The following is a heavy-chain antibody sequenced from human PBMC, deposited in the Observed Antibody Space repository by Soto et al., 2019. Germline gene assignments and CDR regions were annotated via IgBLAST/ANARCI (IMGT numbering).Heavy chain of an antibody. CDR2: ISSSSSYT. V-gene: IGHV3-11*05. CDR3: AREDGLGGSGSSY. Sequence: GGSLRLSCAASGFTFSDYYMSWIRQAPGKGLEWVSYISSSSSYTNYADSVKGRFTISRDNAKNSLYLQMNSLRAEDTAVYYCAREDGLGGSGSSYWGQGTLVTVSS. D-gene: IGHD3-10*01. CDR1: GFTFSDYY. J-gene: IGHJ4*02.